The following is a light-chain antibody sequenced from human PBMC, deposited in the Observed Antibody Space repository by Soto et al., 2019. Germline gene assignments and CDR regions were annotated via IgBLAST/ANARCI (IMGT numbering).Light chain of an antibody. CDR3: QQYYTSPLT. J-gene: IGKJ4*01. CDR1: QSVSANY. V-gene: IGKV3-20*01. CDR2: GVS. Sequence: VLTQSPGTLSLSPGERTTLSCRASQSVSANYLAWYQQTPGQAPRLLIYGVSTRATGIPDRFSGSGSGTGSSLTISRLEPEDFAIYYCQQYYTSPLTFGGWAKVDIK.